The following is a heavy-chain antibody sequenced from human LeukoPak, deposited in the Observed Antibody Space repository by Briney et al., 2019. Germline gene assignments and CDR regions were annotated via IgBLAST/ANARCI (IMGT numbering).Heavy chain of an antibody. CDR1: GYTFTAYY. J-gene: IGHJ6*02. CDR3: ARVGPPDASGMDV. Sequence: ASVKVSCKASGYTFTAYYMHWVRQAPGQGLEWMGRINPNSGGTNYAQNVQDRVTMTRDTSITTAYMELSRLTSDDTAVYYCARVGPPDASGMDVWGQGTTVTVSS. CDR2: INPNSGGT. V-gene: IGHV1-2*06. D-gene: IGHD2-2*01.